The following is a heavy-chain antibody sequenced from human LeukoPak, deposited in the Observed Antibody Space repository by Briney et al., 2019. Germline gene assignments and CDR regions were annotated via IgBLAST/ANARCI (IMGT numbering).Heavy chain of an antibody. CDR1: GSTLTEIS. CDR2: FGPQVGET. J-gene: IGHJ4*02. Sequence: ASVKVSCKVSGSTLTEISIDWVRQAPGEGLECMGTFGPQVGETIHAQNLQGRLKMTADTSTDTAYMEVTSLQSEDTAVYYCATGAMVYEYWGQGTLVTVSS. CDR3: ATGAMVYEY. V-gene: IGHV1-24*01. D-gene: IGHD3-10*01.